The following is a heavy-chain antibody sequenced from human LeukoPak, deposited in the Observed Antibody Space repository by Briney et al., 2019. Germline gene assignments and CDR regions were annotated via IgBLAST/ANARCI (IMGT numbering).Heavy chain of an antibody. CDR3: ARETYRLGELLADY. Sequence: SVKVSCKASGGTFRSYTISWVRQAPGHGLEWMGRIIPILGIANYAQKFQGRVTITADKSTSTAYMELSSLRSEDTAVYYCARETYRLGELLADYWGQGTLVTVSS. D-gene: IGHD3-10*01. CDR2: IIPILGIA. V-gene: IGHV1-69*04. J-gene: IGHJ4*02. CDR1: GGTFRSYT.